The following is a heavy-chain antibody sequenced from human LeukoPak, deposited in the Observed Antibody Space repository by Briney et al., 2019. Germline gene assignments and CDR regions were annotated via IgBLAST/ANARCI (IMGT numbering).Heavy chain of an antibody. CDR3: ARNIAYDSSGYYSPHFDY. J-gene: IGHJ4*02. Sequence: GGSLRLSCAASGFTVSSNYMSWVRQAPGKGLEWVSVIYSGGSTYYTDSVKGRFTISRDNSKNTLYLQMNSLRAEDTAVYYCARNIAYDSSGYYSPHFDYWGQGTLVTVSS. D-gene: IGHD3-22*01. CDR2: IYSGGST. CDR1: GFTVSSNY. V-gene: IGHV3-53*01.